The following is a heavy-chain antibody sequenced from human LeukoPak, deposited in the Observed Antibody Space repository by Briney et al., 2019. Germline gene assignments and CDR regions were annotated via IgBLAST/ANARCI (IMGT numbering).Heavy chain of an antibody. J-gene: IGHJ4*02. CDR2: IYYSGST. CDR3: GRTLPRRTTAAAAHLDS. CDR1: GGSISGSSYY. D-gene: IGHD6-13*01. Sequence: SETLSLTCTVSGGSISGSSYYWGWIRQPPGKGLEWIGSIYYSGSTYYNPSLKSRVTMSVDTSKNQFSLMLTSVTAADTAVYYCGRTLPRRTTAAAAHLDSWGQGTLVTVSS. V-gene: IGHV4-39*07.